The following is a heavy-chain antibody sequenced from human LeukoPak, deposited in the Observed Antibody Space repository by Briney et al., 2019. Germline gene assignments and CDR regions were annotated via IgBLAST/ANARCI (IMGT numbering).Heavy chain of an antibody. V-gene: IGHV3-74*01. Sequence: GGSLRLSCAASGFTFSTYWMHWVRQAPGKGLLWVSFINNDGSTTSYADSVRGRFTISRDNAKNTLYLQMNSLRAEDTAVYYCAKGQTWIQLWSQVYGMDVWGQGTTVTVSS. CDR3: AKGQTWIQLWSQVYGMDV. CDR2: INNDGSTT. CDR1: GFTFSTYW. J-gene: IGHJ6*02. D-gene: IGHD5-18*01.